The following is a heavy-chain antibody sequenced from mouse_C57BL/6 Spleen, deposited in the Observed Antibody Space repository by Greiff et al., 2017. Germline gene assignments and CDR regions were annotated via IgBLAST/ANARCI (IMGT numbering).Heavy chain of an antibody. Sequence: EVQGVESGEGLVKPGGSLKLSCAASGFTFSSYAMSWVRQTPEKRLEWVAYISSGGDYIYYADTVKGRFTISRDNARNTLYLQMSSLKSEDTAMYYCTREDYGSSSDYWGQGTTLTVSS. D-gene: IGHD1-1*01. J-gene: IGHJ2*01. CDR3: TREDYGSSSDY. CDR2: ISSGGDYI. CDR1: GFTFSSYA. V-gene: IGHV5-9-1*02.